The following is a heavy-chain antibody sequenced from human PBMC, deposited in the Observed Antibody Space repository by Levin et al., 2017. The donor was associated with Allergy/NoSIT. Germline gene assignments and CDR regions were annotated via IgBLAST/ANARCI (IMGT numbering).Heavy chain of an antibody. V-gene: IGHV3-9*01. CDR1: GFTFDDYA. D-gene: IGHD3-16*01. CDR2: ISWNSGSI. CDR3: AKAIGGWYFDL. Sequence: GGSLRLSCAASGFTFDDYAMHWVRQAPGKGLEWVSGISWNSGSIGYADSVKGRFTTSRDNAKNSLYLQMNSLRAEDTALYYCAKAIGGWYFDLWGRGTLVTVSS. J-gene: IGHJ2*01.